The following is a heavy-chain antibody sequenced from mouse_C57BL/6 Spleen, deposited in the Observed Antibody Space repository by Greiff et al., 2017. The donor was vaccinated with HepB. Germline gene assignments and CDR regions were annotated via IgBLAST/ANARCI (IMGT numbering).Heavy chain of an antibody. CDR3: ARPGSDTYYAMDY. Sequence: DVQLVESGGGLVKPGGSLKLSCAASGFTFSDYGMHWVRQAPEKGLEWVAYISSGSSTIYYADTVKGRFTISRDSAKNTLFLQITSLRSEDPAMYYCARPGSDTYYAMDYWGQGTSVTVSS. CDR1: GFTFSDYG. V-gene: IGHV5-17*01. J-gene: IGHJ4*01. D-gene: IGHD3-2*01. CDR2: ISSGSSTI.